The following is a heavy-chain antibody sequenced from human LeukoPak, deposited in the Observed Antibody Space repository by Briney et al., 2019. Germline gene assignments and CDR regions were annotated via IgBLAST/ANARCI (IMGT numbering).Heavy chain of an antibody. V-gene: IGHV4-61*02. CDR1: GGSISSSSYY. J-gene: IGHJ4*02. CDR2: IYTSGST. Sequence: PSETLSLTCTVSGGSISSSSYYWSWIRQPAGKGLEWIGRIYTSGSTNYNPSLKSRVTISVDTSKNQFSLKLSSVTAADTAVYYCARDPGAAGHDYWGQGTLVTVSS. D-gene: IGHD6-13*01. CDR3: ARDPGAAGHDY.